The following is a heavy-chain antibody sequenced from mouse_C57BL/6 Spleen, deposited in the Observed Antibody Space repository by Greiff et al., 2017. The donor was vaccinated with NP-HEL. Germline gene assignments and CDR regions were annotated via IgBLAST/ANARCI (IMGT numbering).Heavy chain of an antibody. CDR2: IYPGDGDT. CDR3: ARGYSNLGDFDY. Sequence: VQLQQSGPELVKPGASVKISCKASGYAFSSSWMNWVKQRPGKGLEWIGRIYPGDGDTNYNGKFKGKATLTADKSSSTAYMQLSSLTSEDSAVYFRARGYSNLGDFDYWGQGTTLTVSS. J-gene: IGHJ2*01. D-gene: IGHD2-5*01. V-gene: IGHV1-82*01. CDR1: GYAFSSSW.